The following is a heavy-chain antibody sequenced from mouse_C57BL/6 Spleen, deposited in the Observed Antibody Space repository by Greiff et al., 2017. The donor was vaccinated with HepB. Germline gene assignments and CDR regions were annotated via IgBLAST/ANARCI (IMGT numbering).Heavy chain of an antibody. D-gene: IGHD2-2*01. CDR1: GFTLSDYY. J-gene: IGHJ2*01. V-gene: IGHV5-12*01. CDR3: ARAVTTTGRGYFDY. Sequence: EVKVVESGGGLVQPGGSLKLSCAASGFTLSDYYMYWVRQTPEKRLEWVAYISNGGGSTYYPDTVKGRFTISRDNAKNTLYLQMSRLKSEDTAMYYCARAVTTTGRGYFDYWGQGTTLTVSS. CDR2: ISNGGGST.